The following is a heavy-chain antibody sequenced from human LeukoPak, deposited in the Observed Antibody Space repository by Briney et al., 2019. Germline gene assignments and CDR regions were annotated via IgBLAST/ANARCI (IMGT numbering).Heavy chain of an antibody. V-gene: IGHV4-59*01. CDR2: IYYSGST. CDR3: ARVRWFPRAFDI. Sequence: PSETLSLTCTVSGGSISSYYWSWIRQPPGKGLEWIGYIYYSGSTNYNPSLKSRVTISVDTSKNQFSLKLSSVTAADTAVYYCARVRWFPRAFDIWGQGTMVTVSS. CDR1: GGSISSYY. D-gene: IGHD4-23*01. J-gene: IGHJ3*02.